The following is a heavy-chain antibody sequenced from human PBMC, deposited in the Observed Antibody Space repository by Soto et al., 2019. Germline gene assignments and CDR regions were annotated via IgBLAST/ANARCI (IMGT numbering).Heavy chain of an antibody. CDR2: ISAYNGNT. J-gene: IGHJ6*03. CDR3: ARNVNYYYYMDV. CDR1: GYTFTSYG. Sequence: ASVKVSCKASGYTFTSYGISWVRQAPGQGLEWMGWISAYNGNTNYAQTLQGRVTMTTDTSTSTAYMELRSLRSDDTAVYYCARNVNYYYYMDVWGKGTTVTVSS. V-gene: IGHV1-18*01.